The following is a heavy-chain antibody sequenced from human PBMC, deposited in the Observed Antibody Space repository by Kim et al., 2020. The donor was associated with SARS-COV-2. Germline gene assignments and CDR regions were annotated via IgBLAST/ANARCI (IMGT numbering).Heavy chain of an antibody. CDR2: IKSKTDGGTI. V-gene: IGHV3-15*01. CDR3: TDLGSWYFY. CDR1: GFTFSKAW. D-gene: IGHD6-13*01. Sequence: GGSLRLSCEVSGFTFSKAWMSWVRQAPGKGLEWVGRIKSKTDGGTIHYAASVKGRFTISRDDSKNTLYLQMNSLKTEDPAVYYCTDLGSWYFYWGQGTLVTVSS. J-gene: IGHJ4*02.